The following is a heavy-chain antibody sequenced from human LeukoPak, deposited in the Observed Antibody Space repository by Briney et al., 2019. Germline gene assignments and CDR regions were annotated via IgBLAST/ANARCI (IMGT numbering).Heavy chain of an antibody. CDR3: ARDSKGGQGSSWYYFDY. D-gene: IGHD6-13*01. J-gene: IGHJ4*02. Sequence: GGSLRLSCAASGFTFSSYSMNWVRQAPGKGLEWVSSISSSSSYIYYADSMKGRFTISRDNAKNSLYLQMSSLGAEDTAVNYCARDSKGGQGSSWYYFDYWGQGTLVTVSS. CDR2: ISSSSSYI. CDR1: GFTFSSYS. V-gene: IGHV3-21*01.